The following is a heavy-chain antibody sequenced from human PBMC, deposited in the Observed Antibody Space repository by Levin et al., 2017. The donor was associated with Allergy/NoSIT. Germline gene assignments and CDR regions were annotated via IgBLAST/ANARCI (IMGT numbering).Heavy chain of an antibody. Sequence: GGSLRLSCAASGFTFSSYWMSWVRQAPGKGLEWVANIKQDGSEKYYVDSVKGRFTISRDNAKNSLYLQMNSLRAEDTAVYYCARDSPRGYSYGGLDYWGQGTLVTVSS. CDR1: GFTFSSYW. J-gene: IGHJ4*02. D-gene: IGHD5-18*01. V-gene: IGHV3-7*04. CDR3: ARDSPRGYSYGGLDY. CDR2: IKQDGSEK.